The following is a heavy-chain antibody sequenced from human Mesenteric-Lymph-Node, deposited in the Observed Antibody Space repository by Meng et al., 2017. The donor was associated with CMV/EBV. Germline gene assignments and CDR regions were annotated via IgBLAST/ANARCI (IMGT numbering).Heavy chain of an antibody. CDR3: AREGGSSYDFWSGYYMDYYGMDV. J-gene: IGHJ6*02. Sequence: GGLLRLSCAASGFTLSSYWMSWVRQAPGKGLEWVATIKQDGSEKYYVDSVKGRFTISRDNAKKSLYLQMKSLRVEDTAVYYCAREGGSSYDFWSGYYMDYYGMDVWGQGTTVTVSS. CDR1: GFTLSSYW. CDR2: IKQDGSEK. V-gene: IGHV3-7*01. D-gene: IGHD3-3*01.